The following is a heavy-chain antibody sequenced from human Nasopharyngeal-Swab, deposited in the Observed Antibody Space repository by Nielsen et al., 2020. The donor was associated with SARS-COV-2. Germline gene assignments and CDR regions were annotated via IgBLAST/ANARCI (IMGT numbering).Heavy chain of an antibody. CDR3: ARDRWSGGIVVVPAAKDV. D-gene: IGHD2-2*01. Sequence: WIRQPPEKGLEWLSYISTSGNTVYYADSVKGRFTISRDNAENSLYLQMNSLGDEDTAVYYCARDRWSGGIVVVPAAKDVWGKGTTVTVSS. J-gene: IGHJ6*04. V-gene: IGHV3-48*02. CDR2: ISTSGNTV.